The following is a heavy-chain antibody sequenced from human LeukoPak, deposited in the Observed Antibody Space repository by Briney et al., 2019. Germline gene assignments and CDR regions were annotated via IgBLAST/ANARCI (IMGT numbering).Heavy chain of an antibody. V-gene: IGHV1-69*04. Sequence: ASLKVSCKASGGTFSSYAISWVRQAPGQGLEWMGRIIPILGIANYAQKFQGRVTITADKSTSTAYMELSSLRSEDTAVYYCARDLTYYYDSSGYSDYWGQGTLVTVSS. D-gene: IGHD3-22*01. CDR1: GGTFSSYA. CDR2: IIPILGIA. J-gene: IGHJ4*02. CDR3: ARDLTYYYDSSGYSDY.